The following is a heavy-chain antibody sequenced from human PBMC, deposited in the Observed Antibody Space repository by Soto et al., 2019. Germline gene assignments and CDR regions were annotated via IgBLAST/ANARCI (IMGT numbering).Heavy chain of an antibody. CDR1: GFTFSSYG. CDR2: ISYDGSNK. V-gene: IGHV3-30*18. J-gene: IGHJ6*02. Sequence: QVQLVESGGGVVQPGRSLRLSCAASGFTFSSYGMHWVRQAPGKGLEWVAVISYDGSNKYYADSVKGRFTISRDNSKNTLYLQMNSLRAEDTAVYYCAKDMDSSSSFVVYYYYGMDVWGQGTTVTVSS. CDR3: AKDMDSSSSFVVYYYYGMDV. D-gene: IGHD6-6*01.